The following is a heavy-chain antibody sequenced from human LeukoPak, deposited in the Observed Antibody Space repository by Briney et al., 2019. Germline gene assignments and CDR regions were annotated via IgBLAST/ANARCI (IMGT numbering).Heavy chain of an antibody. J-gene: IGHJ1*01. V-gene: IGHV3-23*01. Sequence: GGSLRLSCAASGFTFSSYWMSWVRQAPGKGLEWVSAISGSGVTTHYAGSVKGRFSISRDNSKNTLYLQVNSLRAEDTALYYCAKKVVVGATSPYSDFQDWGQGTLVTVSS. CDR1: GFTFSSYW. CDR2: ISGSGVTT. D-gene: IGHD1-26*01. CDR3: AKKVVVGATSPYSDFQD.